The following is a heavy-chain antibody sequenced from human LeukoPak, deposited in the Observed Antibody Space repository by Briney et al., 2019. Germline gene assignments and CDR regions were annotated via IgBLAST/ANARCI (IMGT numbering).Heavy chain of an antibody. V-gene: IGHV1-3*03. CDR1: GYTFTSYA. CDR3: ARDYTRTTGWFDP. Sequence: ASVKVSCKASGYTFTSYAMHWVRQAPGQRLEWMGWINAGNGNTKYSQEFQGRVTITRDTSASTAYMELSSLRSEDMAVYYCARDYTRTTGWFDPWGQGTLVTVSS. J-gene: IGHJ5*02. D-gene: IGHD1-1*01. CDR2: INAGNGNT.